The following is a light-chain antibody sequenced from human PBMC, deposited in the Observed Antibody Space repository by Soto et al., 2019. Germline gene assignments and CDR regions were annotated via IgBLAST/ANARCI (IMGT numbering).Light chain of an antibody. CDR3: QEYNSAPIT. CDR2: AAS. J-gene: IGKJ5*01. V-gene: IGKV1-27*01. Sequence: IQMTQSPSSLSASVGDRVTITCRASQGIGNYLAWYQQKPGKVPKLLIYAASTLQSGVPSHFSGSGSGTDFTLTISSLQPEDVATYYCQEYNSAPITFGQGTRLEIK. CDR1: QGIGNY.